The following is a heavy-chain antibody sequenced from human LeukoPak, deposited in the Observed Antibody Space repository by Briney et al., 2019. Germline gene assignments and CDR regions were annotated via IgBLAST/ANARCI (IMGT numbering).Heavy chain of an antibody. Sequence: SETLSLTCTVSGGSISSHYWSWIRQPPGKGLEWIGYIYYSGSTNYNPSLKSRVTISVDTSKNQFSLKLSSVTAADTAVYYCARDRGGSSSHNLDYWGQGTLVTVSS. D-gene: IGHD6-13*01. CDR1: GGSISSHY. CDR3: ARDRGGSSSHNLDY. V-gene: IGHV4-59*11. J-gene: IGHJ4*02. CDR2: IYYSGST.